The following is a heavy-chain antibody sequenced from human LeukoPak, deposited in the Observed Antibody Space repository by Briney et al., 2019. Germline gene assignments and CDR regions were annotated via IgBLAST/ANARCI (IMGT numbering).Heavy chain of an antibody. CDR2: INHSGST. Sequence: SETLSLTCTVSGDSINTYYWSWIRQPPGKGLEWIGEINHSGSTNYNPSLKSRVTISVDTSKNQFSLKLSSVTAADTAVYYCARGPYYGDYRFRRGSAFDIWGQGTMVTVSS. V-gene: IGHV4-34*01. D-gene: IGHD4-17*01. J-gene: IGHJ3*02. CDR1: GDSINTYY. CDR3: ARGPYYGDYRFRRGSAFDI.